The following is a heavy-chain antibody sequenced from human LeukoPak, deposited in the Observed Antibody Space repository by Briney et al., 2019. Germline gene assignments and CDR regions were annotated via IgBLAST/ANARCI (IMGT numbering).Heavy chain of an antibody. CDR1: GGSISSGSYH. CDR2: IYVGGST. Sequence: SQTLSLICSVSGGSISSGSYHWSWIRQPAGKGLEWIGRIYVGGSTNYNPSLKRRVTISADTSKNQFSLKVTSVTAADTAVYFCARLTPYGDYYFDNWGQGMSVTASP. V-gene: IGHV4-61*02. J-gene: IGHJ4*02. D-gene: IGHD4-17*01. CDR3: ARLTPYGDYYFDN.